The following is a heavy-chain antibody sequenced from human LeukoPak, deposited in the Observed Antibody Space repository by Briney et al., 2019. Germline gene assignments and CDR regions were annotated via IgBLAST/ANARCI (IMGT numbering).Heavy chain of an antibody. CDR1: GFTFSHAW. Sequence: GGSLRLSCAASGFTFSHAWMNWVRQAPGKGLEWVGRIKNKAEDETTDYAAPVKGRFTISRDDSKNTLYLQMNSLRAEDTAVYYCAKAYYYDSSGPFDYWGQGTLVTVSS. J-gene: IGHJ4*02. CDR3: AKAYYYDSSGPFDY. V-gene: IGHV3-15*07. CDR2: IKNKAEDETT. D-gene: IGHD3-22*01.